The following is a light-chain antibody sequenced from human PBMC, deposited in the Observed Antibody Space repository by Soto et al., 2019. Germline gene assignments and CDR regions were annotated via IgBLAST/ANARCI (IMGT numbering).Light chain of an antibody. CDR2: GNS. V-gene: IGLV1-40*01. CDR3: QSYDSSLSEV. J-gene: IGLJ3*02. Sequence: QSVLTQPPSVSGAPGQRVTISCTGSSSNIGAGYDVHWYRQFPGTAPKVLIYGNSNRPSGVPDRFSGSKSGTSASLAITGLQAEDEADYYCQSYDSSLSEVFGGGTKVTVL. CDR1: SSNIGAGYD.